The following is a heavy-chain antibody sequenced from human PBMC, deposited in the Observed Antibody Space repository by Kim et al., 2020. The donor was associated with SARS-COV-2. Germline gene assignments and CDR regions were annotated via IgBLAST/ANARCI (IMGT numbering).Heavy chain of an antibody. Sequence: GGSLRLSCAASGFTLSSYAMTWVRQAPGRGLEWVSVIYSAGSRTCYADSVKGRFTISRDESKNMLYLQMNSLRAEDTAVYYCAKGYYGSNSYGRHFDYWGQGTLVTVSS. V-gene: IGHV3-23*03. CDR2: IYSAGSRT. CDR3: AKGYYGSNSYGRHFDY. J-gene: IGHJ4*02. CDR1: GFTLSSYA. D-gene: IGHD4-17*01.